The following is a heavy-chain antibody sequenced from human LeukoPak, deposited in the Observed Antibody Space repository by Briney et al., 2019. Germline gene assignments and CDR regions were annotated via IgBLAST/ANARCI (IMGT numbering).Heavy chain of an antibody. CDR2: TNPNSGNT. CDR1: GYTFTSYD. V-gene: IGHV1-8*01. CDR3: ARGNTHFGEDY. Sequence: ASVTVSCKASGYTFTSYDINWVRQATGQGLEWMGWTNPNSGNTGYAQKFQGRVTMTRNTSISTAYMELSSLRSEDTAVYYCARGNTHFGEDYWGQGTLVTVSS. J-gene: IGHJ4*02. D-gene: IGHD3-10*01.